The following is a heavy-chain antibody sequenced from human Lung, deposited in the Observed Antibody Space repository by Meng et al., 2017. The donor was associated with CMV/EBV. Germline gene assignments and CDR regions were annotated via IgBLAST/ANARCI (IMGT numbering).Heavy chain of an antibody. Sequence: SXXVSXKASGGTFSSYAISWVRQAPGQGLEWMGGIIPIFGTANYAQKFQGRVTITTDESTSTAYMELSSLRSEDTAVYYCARSPEFYQLLPGPYYYYGRDVGXKGTXVTVSS. J-gene: IGHJ6*04. D-gene: IGHD2-2*01. V-gene: IGHV1-69*05. CDR2: IIPIFGTA. CDR3: ARSPEFYQLLPGPYYYYGRDV. CDR1: GGTFSSYA.